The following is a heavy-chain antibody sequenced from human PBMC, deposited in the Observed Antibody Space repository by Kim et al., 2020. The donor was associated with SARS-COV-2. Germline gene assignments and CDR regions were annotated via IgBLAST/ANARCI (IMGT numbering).Heavy chain of an antibody. Sequence: SVKSRFTISRDNAKNTLYLQMNGLRPEDTAVYYCARAGDYDISGYYGFFHHWCQGALVTVSS. V-gene: IGHV3-74*01. CDR3: ARAGDYDISGYYGFFHH. J-gene: IGHJ1*01. D-gene: IGHD3-22*01.